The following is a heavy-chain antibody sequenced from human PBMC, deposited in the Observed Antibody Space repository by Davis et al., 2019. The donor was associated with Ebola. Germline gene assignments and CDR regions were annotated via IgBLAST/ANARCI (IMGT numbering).Heavy chain of an antibody. CDR1: GGSISSYY. Sequence: SETLSLTCTVSGGSISSYYWSWIRQPPGKGLEWIGYIYYSGSTNYNPSLKSRVTISVDTSKNQFSLKLSSVIAADTAVYYCARVYYDFWSGGYYYYGMDVWGQGTTVTVSS. D-gene: IGHD3-3*01. J-gene: IGHJ6*02. CDR2: IYYSGST. V-gene: IGHV4-59*01. CDR3: ARVYYDFWSGGYYYYGMDV.